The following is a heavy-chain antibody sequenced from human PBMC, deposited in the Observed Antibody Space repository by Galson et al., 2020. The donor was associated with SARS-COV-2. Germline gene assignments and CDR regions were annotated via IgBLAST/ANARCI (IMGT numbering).Heavy chain of an antibody. CDR2: VSYSGIT. CDR3: ARIDNSGFYSGSGRPWGFDP. CDR1: GGSLSSSDHY. V-gene: IGHV4-30-4*01. J-gene: IGHJ5*02. Sequence: SETLSLTCTVSGGSLSSSDHYWNWIRQAPGKGLEWIGYVSYSGITYYNPSLKSRITISADTSKKQFTLKLTSVTAADTAVYYCARIDNSGFYSGSGRPWGFDPWGQGTLVTVSS. D-gene: IGHD3-10*01.